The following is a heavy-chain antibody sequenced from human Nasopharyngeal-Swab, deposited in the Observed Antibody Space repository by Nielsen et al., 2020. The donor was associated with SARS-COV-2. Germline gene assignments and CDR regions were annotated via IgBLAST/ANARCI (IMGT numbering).Heavy chain of an antibody. V-gene: IGHV3-9*01. D-gene: IGHD5-18*01. CDR1: GFAFDDYP. CDR2: ITWNSGNK. CDR3: AKARRTDTYGYERFDS. Sequence: SLKISCAASGFAFDDYPMHWVRQPPGKGLEWVSGITWNSGNKGYAESVQGRFTISRDNAKNSLYLQMNSLRAEDTALYYCAKARRTDTYGYERFDSWGQGTLVTVSS. J-gene: IGHJ4*02.